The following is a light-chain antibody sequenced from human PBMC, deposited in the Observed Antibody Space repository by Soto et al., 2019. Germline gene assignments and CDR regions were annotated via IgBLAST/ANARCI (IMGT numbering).Light chain of an antibody. CDR3: HQYNFWPPLT. Sequence: EIVMTQSPATLSVSPGDRATLACRASQSVTSNLAWYQQKPGQAPRLLIYGASTRATGIPARFSGSGSGTEFTLTISSLQSEDFAVYYCHQYNFWPPLTFGGGTKVEIK. V-gene: IGKV3-15*01. CDR1: QSVTSN. CDR2: GAS. J-gene: IGKJ4*01.